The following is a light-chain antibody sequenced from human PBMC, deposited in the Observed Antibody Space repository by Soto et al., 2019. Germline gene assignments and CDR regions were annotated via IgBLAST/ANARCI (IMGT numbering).Light chain of an antibody. V-gene: IGKV3-20*01. CDR3: QQYGSSLSWT. CDR1: QSVSSSY. CDR2: GAS. J-gene: IGKJ1*01. Sequence: IELTQSPATLSLSPGERATLPFSASQSVSSSYLAWYQQKPGQAPRLLIYGASSRATGIPDRFSGSGSGTDFTLTISRLEPEDFAVYYCQQYGSSLSWTFGQGTKVDIK.